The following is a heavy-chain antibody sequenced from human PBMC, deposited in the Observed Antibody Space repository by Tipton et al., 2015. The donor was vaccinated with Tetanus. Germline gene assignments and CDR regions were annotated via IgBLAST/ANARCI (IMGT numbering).Heavy chain of an antibody. CDR2: IYNDGTT. Sequence: LRLSCTVSGVSLSSSDYWWGWIRQPPGKGLEWIGSIYNDGTTSYNSSLKSRVIMSVETSKRQFSLKMTSVTATDTAVYYCARQPSGIVVTGRGIDWGREPWSPSPQ. V-gene: IGHV4-39*01. J-gene: IGHJ4*02. D-gene: IGHD6-19*01. CDR3: ARQPSGIVVTGRGID. CDR1: GVSLSSSDYW.